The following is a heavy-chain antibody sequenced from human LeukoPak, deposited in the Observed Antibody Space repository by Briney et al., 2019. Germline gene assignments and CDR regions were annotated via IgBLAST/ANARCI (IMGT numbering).Heavy chain of an antibody. CDR2: MSYDGTTK. Sequence: PGRSLRLSCAASGFTFNNYAIHWVRQAPGRGLEWVALMSYDGTTKFYADSVKGRFTISRDDSKDRPFLEMNGLRGEDTAVYYCVRGSQTSFYDSGSSSDFDYWGQGTPVTISS. V-gene: IGHV3-33*05. J-gene: IGHJ4*02. CDR1: GFTFNNYA. CDR3: VRGSQTSFYDSGSSSDFDY. D-gene: IGHD3-10*01.